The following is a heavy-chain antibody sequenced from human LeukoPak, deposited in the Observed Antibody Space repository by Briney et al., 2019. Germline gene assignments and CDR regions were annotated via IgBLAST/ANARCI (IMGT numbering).Heavy chain of an antibody. Sequence: PGGSLRLSCAASGFTFDDYAMHWVRQAPGEGLEWVSGISWNSGSIGYADSVKGRFTISRDNAKNSLYLQMNSLRAEDTALYYCAKGDIAVAGTFDYWGQGTLVTVSS. J-gene: IGHJ4*02. D-gene: IGHD6-19*01. CDR1: GFTFDDYA. V-gene: IGHV3-9*01. CDR3: AKGDIAVAGTFDY. CDR2: ISWNSGSI.